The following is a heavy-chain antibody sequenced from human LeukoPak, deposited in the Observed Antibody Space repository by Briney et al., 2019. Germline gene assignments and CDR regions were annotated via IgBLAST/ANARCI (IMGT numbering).Heavy chain of an antibody. CDR3: ARENTMIRGVPRGFDI. CDR2: IYTGGST. J-gene: IGHJ3*02. Sequence: PGGSLRLSCAASGFTFSSYSMNWVRQAPGKGLEWVSLIYTGGSTDYADSVKGRFTISRDNSKNTLYLQMNSLRAEDTAVYYCARENTMIRGVPRGFDIWGQGTMVTVSS. CDR1: GFTFSSYS. V-gene: IGHV3-66*01. D-gene: IGHD3-10*01.